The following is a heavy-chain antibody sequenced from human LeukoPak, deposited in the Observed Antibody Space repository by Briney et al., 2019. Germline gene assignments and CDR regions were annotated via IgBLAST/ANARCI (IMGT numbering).Heavy chain of an antibody. J-gene: IGHJ4*02. CDR1: GFTFSSYS. Sequence: GGSLRLSCAASGFTFSSYSMNWVRQAPGKGLEWVSSISSSSSYIYYADSVKGRFTISRDNAKNSLYLQMNSLRAEDTAVYYCARSGGYDFLLFDYWGQGTLVTVSS. CDR2: ISSSSSYI. CDR3: ARSGGYDFLLFDY. V-gene: IGHV3-21*01. D-gene: IGHD5-12*01.